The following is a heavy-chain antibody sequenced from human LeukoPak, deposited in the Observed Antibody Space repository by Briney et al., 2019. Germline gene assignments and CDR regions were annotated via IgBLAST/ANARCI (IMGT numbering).Heavy chain of an antibody. V-gene: IGHV1-2*02. Sequence: ASVKVSCKASGGTFSSYAISWVRQAPGQGLEWMGWIHPNNGGTNYAQNFQGRVTMTRDTSISTAYMELSRLRSDDTAVYYCARLEGYCSSTSCYAESRVDFWGQGTLVTVSS. CDR1: GGTFSSYA. D-gene: IGHD2-2*01. CDR2: IHPNNGGT. CDR3: ARLEGYCSSTSCYAESRVDF. J-gene: IGHJ4*02.